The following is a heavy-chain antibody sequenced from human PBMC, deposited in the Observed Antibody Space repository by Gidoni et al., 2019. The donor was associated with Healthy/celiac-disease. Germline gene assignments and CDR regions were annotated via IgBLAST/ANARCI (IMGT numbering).Heavy chain of an antibody. Sequence: EVQLLESGGGLVQPGGSLRLSCAASGFTFSRYSMSWVRQAPGKGLEWVSAISGSGGSTYYADSVKGRFTISRDNSKNTLYLQMNSLRAEDTAVYYCARGAFLRYFDWLSPSNWFDPWGQGTLVTVSS. V-gene: IGHV3-23*01. CDR1: GFTFSRYS. J-gene: IGHJ5*02. CDR2: ISGSGGST. CDR3: ARGAFLRYFDWLSPSNWFDP. D-gene: IGHD3-9*01.